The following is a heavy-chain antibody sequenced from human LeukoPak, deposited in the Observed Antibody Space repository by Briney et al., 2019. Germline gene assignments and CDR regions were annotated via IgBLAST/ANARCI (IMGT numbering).Heavy chain of an antibody. CDR1: GFSVSTSGMC. Sequence: ASGPTLVNPTQTLTLTCTFSGFSVSTSGMCVSWIRQPPGKALEWLARIDRDDDKYYSTSLKTRLTISKDTSKNQVVLTMTNMDPVDTATYYCARIRRDGYNTYYYGMDVWGQGTTVTVSS. V-gene: IGHV2-70*11. D-gene: IGHD5-24*01. CDR2: IDRDDDK. J-gene: IGHJ6*02. CDR3: ARIRRDGYNTYYYGMDV.